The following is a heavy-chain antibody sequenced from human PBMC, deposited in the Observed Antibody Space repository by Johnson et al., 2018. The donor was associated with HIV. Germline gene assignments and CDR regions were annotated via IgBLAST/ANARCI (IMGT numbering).Heavy chain of an antibody. D-gene: IGHD3-22*01. J-gene: IGHJ3*02. V-gene: IGHV3-53*01. CDR3: ARVDRGAFDI. CDR2: IYSGGSA. CDR1: GFTVSSNY. Sequence: EVQLVESGGGLIQPGGSLRLSCAASGFTVSSNYMSWVRQAPGKGLEWVSLIYSGGSAYYSDSVKGRFTISRDNSKNTLYLQMNSLRAEDTAVYYCARVDRGAFDIWGQGTMVTVSS.